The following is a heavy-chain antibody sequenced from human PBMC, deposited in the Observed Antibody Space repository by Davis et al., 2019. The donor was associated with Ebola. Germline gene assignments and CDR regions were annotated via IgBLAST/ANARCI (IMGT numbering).Heavy chain of an antibody. CDR1: GLTSSSYG. Sequence: GESLKISCAASGLTSSSYGMHWVRQAPGKGLVWVSRINSDGSSTSYADSVKGRFTISRDNAKNTLYLQMNSLRAEDTAVYYCARVGYGDYWRWFDPWGQGTLVTVSS. CDR3: ARVGYGDYWRWFDP. V-gene: IGHV3-74*01. CDR2: INSDGSST. D-gene: IGHD4-17*01. J-gene: IGHJ5*02.